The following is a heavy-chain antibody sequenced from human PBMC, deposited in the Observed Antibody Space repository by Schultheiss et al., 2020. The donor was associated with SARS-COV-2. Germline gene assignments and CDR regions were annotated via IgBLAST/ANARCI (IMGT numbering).Heavy chain of an antibody. V-gene: IGHV4-59*01. CDR3: ARLRDLEYFQD. J-gene: IGHJ1*01. CDR1: GGSISSYY. CDR2: IYYSGST. Sequence: SETLSLTCTVSGGSISSYYWSWIRQPPGKGLEWIGYIYYSGSTNYNPSLKSRVTISVDTSKNQFSLKLSSVTAADTAVYYCARLRDLEYFQDCGQGILVTVSS. D-gene: IGHD3-10*01.